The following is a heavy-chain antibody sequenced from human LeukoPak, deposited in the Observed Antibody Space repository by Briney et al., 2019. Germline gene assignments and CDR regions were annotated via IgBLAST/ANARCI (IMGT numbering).Heavy chain of an antibody. CDR2: ISGVGRTT. D-gene: IGHD3-22*01. J-gene: IGHJ4*02. Sequence: GGSLGLSCAASGFTFANFAMSWVRQAPGRGLEWVSAISGVGRTTYYADSVKGRFTISRDNSNNMLYLEMNNLGAEDTAIYYCAKDNTYDDSGYYLNYWGQGTLVTVSS. CDR3: AKDNTYDDSGYYLNY. V-gene: IGHV3-23*01. CDR1: GFTFANFA.